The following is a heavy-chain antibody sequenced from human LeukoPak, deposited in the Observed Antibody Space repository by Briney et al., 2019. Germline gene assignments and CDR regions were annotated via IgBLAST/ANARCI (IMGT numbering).Heavy chain of an antibody. Sequence: GGSLRLSCAASGFTFSSYAMSWVRQAPGKGLVWVSYINGDGSASNYADSVKGRLTISRDNAKNTLYLQMNSLRAEDTAVYYCATGSGTYYDSWGQGTLVTVSS. CDR3: ATGSGTYYDS. J-gene: IGHJ4*02. V-gene: IGHV3-74*01. CDR2: INGDGSAS. D-gene: IGHD3-10*01. CDR1: GFTFSSYA.